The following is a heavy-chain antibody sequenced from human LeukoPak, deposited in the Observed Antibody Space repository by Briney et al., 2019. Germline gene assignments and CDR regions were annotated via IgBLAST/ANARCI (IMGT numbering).Heavy chain of an antibody. CDR3: ATRPGDYPPWSFDL. CDR1: GGSISTYY. Sequence: PSETLSLTCTVSGGSISTYYWSWIRQPPGKGLEWIGYIYYSGSTTYNPSLKSRVTISVDTSKNQFSLKLSSVTAADTAVYYCATRPGDYPPWSFDLWGRGTLVTVSS. V-gene: IGHV4-59*08. D-gene: IGHD4-17*01. J-gene: IGHJ2*01. CDR2: IYYSGST.